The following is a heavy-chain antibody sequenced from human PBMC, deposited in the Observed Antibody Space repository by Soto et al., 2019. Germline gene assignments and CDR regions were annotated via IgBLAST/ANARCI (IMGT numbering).Heavy chain of an antibody. CDR2: FRSKAKSYAT. D-gene: IGHD3-9*01. V-gene: IGHV3-73*01. Sequence: GGSLRLSCAASGFTFGDSAIHWVRQASGKRLEWVGRFRSKAKSYATAYAASVQGRFTISRDDSKNTAYLQMNSLKTEDSAVYYCTRLRDDILTGLDSWGQGALVTVSS. CDR1: GFTFGDSA. J-gene: IGHJ4*02. CDR3: TRLRDDILTGLDS.